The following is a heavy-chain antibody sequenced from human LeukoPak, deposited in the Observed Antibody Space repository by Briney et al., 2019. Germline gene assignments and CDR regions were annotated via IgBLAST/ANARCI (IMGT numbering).Heavy chain of an antibody. D-gene: IGHD6-19*01. CDR2: IYYSGST. J-gene: IGHJ4*02. CDR1: GGSISSSSYY. Sequence: SETLSLTCTVSGGSISSSSYYWGWIRQPPGKGLEWIGSIYYSGSTYYNPSLKSRVTISVDTSKNQFSLKLSSVTAADTAVYYCARDRGSSGWYMWEYWGQGTLVTVSS. CDR3: ARDRGSSGWYMWEY. V-gene: IGHV4-39*07.